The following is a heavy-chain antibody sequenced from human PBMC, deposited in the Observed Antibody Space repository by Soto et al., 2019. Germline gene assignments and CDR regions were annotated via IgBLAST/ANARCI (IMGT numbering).Heavy chain of an antibody. CDR3: ARVRFSFLTGYPLSAPYYYYYGMDV. Sequence: ASVKVSCKASGYTFTSYYMHWVRQAPGQGXEWMGIINPSGGSTSYAQKFQGRVTMTRDTSTSTVYMELSSLRSEDTAVYYCARVRFSFLTGYPLSAPYYYYYGMDVWGQGTTVTVSS. D-gene: IGHD3-9*01. CDR1: GYTFTSYY. V-gene: IGHV1-46*01. CDR2: INPSGGST. J-gene: IGHJ6*02.